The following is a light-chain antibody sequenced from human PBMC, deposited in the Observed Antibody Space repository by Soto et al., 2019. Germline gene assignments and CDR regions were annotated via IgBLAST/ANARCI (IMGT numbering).Light chain of an antibody. Sequence: EIVLTQSPGTLSLSPGERATLSCRASQSVSSTYFAWYQQTPGQAPRLLIYGASSRATGTPDRFSGSGSGTDFTLTISRLEPEDFAVYYCQQDGSSPVTFGGGTKVEIK. CDR1: QSVSSTY. CDR2: GAS. V-gene: IGKV3-20*01. J-gene: IGKJ4*01. CDR3: QQDGSSPVT.